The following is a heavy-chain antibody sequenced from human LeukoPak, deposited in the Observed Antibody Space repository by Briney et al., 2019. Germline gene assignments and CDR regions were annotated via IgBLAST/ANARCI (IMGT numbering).Heavy chain of an antibody. D-gene: IGHD6-6*01. V-gene: IGHV3-23*01. CDR3: ARDSSSSSFDY. Sequence: TGGSLRPSCAASGFTFSFSAMTWVRQGPGKGLEWVSLISASGGSTYYADSVEGRFTISRDTSTSTVYMELSSLRSEDTAVYYCARDSSSSSFDYWGQGTLVTVSS. CDR1: GFTFSFSA. CDR2: ISASGGST. J-gene: IGHJ4*02.